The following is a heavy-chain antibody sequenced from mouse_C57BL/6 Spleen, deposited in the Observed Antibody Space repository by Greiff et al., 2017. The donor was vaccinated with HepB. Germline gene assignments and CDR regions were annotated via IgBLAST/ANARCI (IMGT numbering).Heavy chain of an antibody. CDR1: GFSLTSYG. D-gene: IGHD2-12*01. V-gene: IGHV2-6-1*01. Sequence: VKLEESGPGLVAPSQSLSITCTVSGFSLTSYGVHWVRQPPGKGLEWLVVIWSDGSTTYNSALKSRLSISKDNSKSQVFLKMNSLQTDDTAMYYCARHAGGHYSLYAMDYWGQGTSVTVSS. CDR2: IWSDGST. CDR3: ARHAGGHYSLYAMDY. J-gene: IGHJ4*01.